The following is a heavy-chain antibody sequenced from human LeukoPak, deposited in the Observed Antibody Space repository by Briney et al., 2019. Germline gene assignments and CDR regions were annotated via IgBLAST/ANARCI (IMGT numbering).Heavy chain of an antibody. J-gene: IGHJ5*02. D-gene: IGHD4-23*01. CDR1: GFTFTTCA. CDR2: IRYDGNTK. Sequence: GGSLRLSCAASGFTFTTCAMHWVRQAPGKGLEWVAYIRYDGNTKNYADSVKGRFTVSRDNSKDMLYLQMNSPRPEDTAVYYCAKGDDYGANTRLPKYNWFDPWGQGTLVTVSS. CDR3: AKGDDYGANTRLPKYNWFDP. V-gene: IGHV3-30*02.